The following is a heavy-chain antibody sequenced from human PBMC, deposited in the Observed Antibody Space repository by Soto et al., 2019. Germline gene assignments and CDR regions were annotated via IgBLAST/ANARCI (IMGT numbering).Heavy chain of an antibody. D-gene: IGHD2-15*01. CDR3: ARDQIALLMGYCSGGSCPGY. J-gene: IGHJ4*02. CDR1: GFTFSDYY. CDR2: ISSSGSTI. Sequence: GGSLRLSCAASGFTFSDYYMSWIRQAPGKGLEWVSYISSSGSTIYYADSVKGRFTISRDNAKNSLYLQMNSLRAEDTAVYYCARDQIALLMGYCSGGSCPGYWGQGTLVTVSS. V-gene: IGHV3-11*01.